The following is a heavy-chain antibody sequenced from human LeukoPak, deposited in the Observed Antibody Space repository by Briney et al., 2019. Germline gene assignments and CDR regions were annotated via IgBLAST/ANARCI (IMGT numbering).Heavy chain of an antibody. J-gene: IGHJ4*02. Sequence: GGSLRLSCAASGFTLGSYWMHWVRQVPGKGLVWVSRINPDGGTTTYADSVKGRFTISRDNAKNTLYLQMNSLRAEDTAVYYCARDLYYYDSSGYFDYWGQGTLVTASS. V-gene: IGHV3-74*01. D-gene: IGHD3-22*01. CDR1: GFTLGSYW. CDR2: INPDGGTT. CDR3: ARDLYYYDSSGYFDY.